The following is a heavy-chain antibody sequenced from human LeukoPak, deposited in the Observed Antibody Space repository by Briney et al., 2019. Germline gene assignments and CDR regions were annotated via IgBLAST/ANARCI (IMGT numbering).Heavy chain of an antibody. CDR3: AGEMSRGDGYNSANVFDI. J-gene: IGHJ3*02. V-gene: IGHV1-18*01. D-gene: IGHD5-24*01. CDR2: ISAYNGNT. CDR1: GYTFTSYA. Sequence: ASVKVSCKASGYTFTSYAMNWVRQAPGQGLEWMGWISAYNGNTNYAQKLQGRVTMTTDTSTSTAYMELSSLRSEDTAVYYCAGEMSRGDGYNSANVFDIWGQGTMVTVSS.